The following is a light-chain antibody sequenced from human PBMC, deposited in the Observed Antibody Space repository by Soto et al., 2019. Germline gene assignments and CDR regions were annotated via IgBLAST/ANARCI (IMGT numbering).Light chain of an antibody. Sequence: DIQMTQSPSSLSASVGDRVTITCRASQSISSFLTWYQRKAGKAPKLLIYAASSLQSGVPSRVSGSGSGTDFTFTICNRQTEDFASYYCQQSFSTPPTFGQGTKGDI. V-gene: IGKV1-39*01. CDR1: QSISSF. J-gene: IGKJ1*01. CDR2: AAS. CDR3: QQSFSTPPT.